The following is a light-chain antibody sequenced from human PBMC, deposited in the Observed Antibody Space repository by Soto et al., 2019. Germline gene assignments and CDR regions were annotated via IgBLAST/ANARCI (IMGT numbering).Light chain of an antibody. CDR1: SSNIGAGYD. J-gene: IGLJ3*02. Sequence: QSVLTQPPSVSGAPGQRVTISCTGRSSNIGAGYDVHWYQQLPGTAPKLLIYGNINRPSGVPDRFSGSKSGTSASLAITGLQAEDEAYYYCQSYDSSLSGWVFGGGTKLTVL. V-gene: IGLV1-40*01. CDR2: GNI. CDR3: QSYDSSLSGWV.